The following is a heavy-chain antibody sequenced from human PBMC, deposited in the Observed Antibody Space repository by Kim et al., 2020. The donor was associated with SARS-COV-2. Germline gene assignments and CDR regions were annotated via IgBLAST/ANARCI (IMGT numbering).Heavy chain of an antibody. J-gene: IGHJ4*02. D-gene: IGHD3-10*01. CDR3: ARVDAYYYGSGSYYDY. V-gene: IGHV1-69*13. CDR2: IIPIFGIA. CDR1: GGTFSSYA. Sequence: SVKVSCKASGGTFSSYAIIWVRQAPGQGLEWMGGIIPIFGIANYAQRFQGRVTITADESTSTAYMELSSLRSEDTAVYYCARVDAYYYGSGSYYDYWGQGTLVTVSS.